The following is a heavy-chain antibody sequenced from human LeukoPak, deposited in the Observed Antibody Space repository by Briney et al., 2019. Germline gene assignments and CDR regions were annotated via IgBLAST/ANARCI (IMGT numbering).Heavy chain of an antibody. V-gene: IGHV1-2*02. CDR2: INPNSGST. CDR3: ARLYSSSWYSFYYYMDV. D-gene: IGHD6-13*01. J-gene: IGHJ6*03. Sequence: ASVKVSCKAFGYTFTSNYMHWVRQAPGQGLEWMGWINPNSGSTNYAQKFQGRVTMTRDTSISTAYMELSRLRSDDTAVYYCARLYSSSWYSFYYYMDVWGKGTTVTVSS. CDR1: GYTFTSNY.